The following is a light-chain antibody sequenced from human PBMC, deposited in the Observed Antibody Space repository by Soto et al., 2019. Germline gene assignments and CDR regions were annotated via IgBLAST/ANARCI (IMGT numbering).Light chain of an antibody. CDR2: DAS. CDR1: QSISSW. V-gene: IGKV1-5*01. J-gene: IGKJ1*01. Sequence: DIQMTQSPSTLSASVGDRVTMTFRASQSISSWLAWYQQKPGKAPKLLIYDASSLDSWVPSRFSGSRSGTQFTLTISSLQPDDFATYHCQQYNSYSWTFGQGTKVDIK. CDR3: QQYNSYSWT.